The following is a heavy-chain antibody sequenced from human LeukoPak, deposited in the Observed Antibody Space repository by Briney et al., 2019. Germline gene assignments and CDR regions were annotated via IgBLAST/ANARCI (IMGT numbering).Heavy chain of an antibody. D-gene: IGHD5-12*01. CDR2: FYSSGTT. CDR1: GGSISSGGYY. V-gene: IGHV4-61*08. CDR3: ARDNPHGGYDLDY. J-gene: IGHJ4*02. Sequence: PSQTLSLTCTVSGGSISSGGYYWSWIRQPPGKGLEWIGYFYSSGTTSYNPSLKSRVTISVDTSKNQFSLRLNSVTAADTAVYYCARDNPHGGYDLDYWGQGTLVTVSS.